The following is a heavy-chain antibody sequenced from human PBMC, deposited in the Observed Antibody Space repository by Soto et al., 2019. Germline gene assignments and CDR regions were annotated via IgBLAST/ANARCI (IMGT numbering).Heavy chain of an antibody. CDR3: ARGGRRLGWFDP. D-gene: IGHD6-25*01. CDR2: ISPFNYNT. Sequence: QVQLMQSRPEVKTPGASVKLSCKASGYTFSSYVITWVRQAPGQGLEWMGWISPFNYNTNYAQKFQGRVTMTTDTSTNPAYMELRSLRSDDTAVYYWARGGRRLGWFDPWGQGTLVTVSS. J-gene: IGHJ5*02. V-gene: IGHV1-18*01. CDR1: GYTFSSYV.